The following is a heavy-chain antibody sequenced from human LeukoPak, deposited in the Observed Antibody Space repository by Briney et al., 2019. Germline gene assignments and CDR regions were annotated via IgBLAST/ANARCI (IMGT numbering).Heavy chain of an antibody. V-gene: IGHV4-34*01. J-gene: IGHJ4*02. CDR3: ARVTGYTIEDYFDY. Sequence: KPSETLSLTCAVYGGSFSGYYWSWIRQPPGKGLEWIGEINHSGSTNYNPSLKSRVTISVKTSKNQFSLKLRSVTAADTAVYYCARVTGYTIEDYFDYWGQGTLVTVSS. CDR1: GGSFSGYY. CDR2: INHSGST. D-gene: IGHD3-9*01.